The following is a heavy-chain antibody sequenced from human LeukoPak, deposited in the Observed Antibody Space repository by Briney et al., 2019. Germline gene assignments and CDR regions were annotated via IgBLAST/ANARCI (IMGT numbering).Heavy chain of an antibody. CDR2: IGTSSSSI. D-gene: IGHD2-8*01. V-gene: IGHV3-21*01. CDR3: VRIPNGATFPQWLDP. J-gene: IGHJ5*02. Sequence: GGSLRLSCATSGFTFSTYTMNWIRQAPGKGLDGVSSIGTSSSSIYYADSVRGRFTISRDNARNSLYLQMNSLRAEDTPVYYCVRIPNGATFPQWLDPWGQGTLVTVSS. CDR1: GFTFSTYT.